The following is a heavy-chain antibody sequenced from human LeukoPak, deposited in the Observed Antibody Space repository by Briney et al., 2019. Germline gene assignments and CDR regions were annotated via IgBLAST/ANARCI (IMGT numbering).Heavy chain of an antibody. CDR3: ARHRRYYYDSSGYYLGIGAFDI. J-gene: IGHJ3*02. Sequence: ASVKVSCKASGYTFTGYYMHWVRQAPGQGLEWMGWINPNSGGTNYAQKFQGRVTMTRDTSISTAYMELSRLRSDDTAVYYCARHRRYYYDSSGYYLGIGAFDIWGQGTMVTVSS. V-gene: IGHV1-2*02. CDR2: INPNSGGT. D-gene: IGHD3-22*01. CDR1: GYTFTGYY.